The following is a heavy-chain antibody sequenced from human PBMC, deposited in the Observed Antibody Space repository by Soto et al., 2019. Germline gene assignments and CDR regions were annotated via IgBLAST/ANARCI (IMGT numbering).Heavy chain of an antibody. CDR1: GGSISSYY. CDR2: IYYSGST. CDR3: ARDMGNRWDFDL. V-gene: IGHV4-59*01. Sequence: QVQLQESGPGLVKPSETLSLTCTVSGGSISSYYWSWIRQPPGKGLEWIGYIYYSGSTNYNPSLKSRVTISVDTSKNQFSLKLSSVTAADTAVYYCARDMGNRWDFDLWGRGTLVTVSS. J-gene: IGHJ2*01. D-gene: IGHD1-26*01.